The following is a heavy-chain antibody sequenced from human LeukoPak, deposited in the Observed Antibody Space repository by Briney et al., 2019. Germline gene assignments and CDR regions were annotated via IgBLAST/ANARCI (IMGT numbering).Heavy chain of an antibody. J-gene: IGHJ5*02. CDR1: GGSISSYY. V-gene: IGHV4-59*12. D-gene: IGHD5-24*01. CDR3: ARGEMATIGT. Sequence: TSETLSLTCTVSGGSISSYYWSWIRQPPGKGLEWIGYIYYSGSTNYNPSLKSRVTISVDTSKNQFSLKLSSVTAADTAVYYCARGEMATIGTWGQGTLVTVSS. CDR2: IYYSGST.